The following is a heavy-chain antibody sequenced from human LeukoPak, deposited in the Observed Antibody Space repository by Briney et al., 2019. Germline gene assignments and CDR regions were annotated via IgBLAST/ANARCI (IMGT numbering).Heavy chain of an antibody. CDR3: ARGISYYDRDGDAFDI. CDR1: GYTFTSYD. Sequence: ASVKVSCRASGYTFTSYDINWVRQATGQGLEWMGWMNPNSGNTGYAQKFQGRVTMTRNTSISTAYMELSSLRSEDTAVYYCARGISYYDRDGDAFDIWGQGTMVTVSS. J-gene: IGHJ3*02. D-gene: IGHD3-22*01. CDR2: MNPNSGNT. V-gene: IGHV1-8*01.